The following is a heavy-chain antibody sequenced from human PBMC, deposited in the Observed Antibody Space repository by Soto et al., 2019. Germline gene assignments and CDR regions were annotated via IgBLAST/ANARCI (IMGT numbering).Heavy chain of an antibody. CDR2: IYYSGST. Sequence: PSETLSLTCTVSGGSVSSGSYYWSWIRQPPGKGLEWIGYIYYSGSTNYNPSLKSRVTISVDTSKNQFSLKLSSVTAADTAVYYCARCSGQNDAFDIWGQGTMVTVSS. D-gene: IGHD2-15*01. V-gene: IGHV4-61*01. CDR3: ARCSGQNDAFDI. CDR1: GGSVSSGSYY. J-gene: IGHJ3*02.